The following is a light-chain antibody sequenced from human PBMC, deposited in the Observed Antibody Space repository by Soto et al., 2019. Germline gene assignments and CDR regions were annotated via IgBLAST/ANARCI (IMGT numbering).Light chain of an antibody. V-gene: IGKV3-20*01. CDR3: QQYGSSPPT. Sequence: ESVLTQSPGTLSLSPGERATLSCRASQSVSSSYLAWYQQKPGQAPRLLIYGASSRATGIPDRFSGSGSGTDFTLIISRLEPEDFAVYYCQQYGSSPPTFGQGTKVDIK. CDR2: GAS. CDR1: QSVSSSY. J-gene: IGKJ1*01.